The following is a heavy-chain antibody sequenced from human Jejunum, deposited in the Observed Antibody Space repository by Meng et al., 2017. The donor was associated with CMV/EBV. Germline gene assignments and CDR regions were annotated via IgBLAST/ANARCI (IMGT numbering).Heavy chain of an antibody. CDR1: GFTFSSYW. CDR3: IQETIG. CDR2: LNRDGSGT. J-gene: IGHJ4*02. V-gene: IGHV3-7*01. D-gene: IGHD1-1*01. Sequence: LRLSCSASGFTFSSYWMTWVRPAPGKGLEWGANLNRDGSGTYYVDSVKGRFTISRDNARSSLFLQMNRLRAEDTAVYYCIQETIGWGQGTLVTSPQ.